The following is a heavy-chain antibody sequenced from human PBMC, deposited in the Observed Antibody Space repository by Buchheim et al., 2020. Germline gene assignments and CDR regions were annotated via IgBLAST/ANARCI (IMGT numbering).Heavy chain of an antibody. J-gene: IGHJ4*02. CDR1: GGPVSSGSYY. V-gene: IGHV4-61*01. CDR2: IYYSGST. Sequence: QLQLQESGPGLVKPSETLSLTCTVSGGPVSSGSYYWSWIRQPPGKGLEWIGYIYYSGSTNYNPSLKSRVTISVDTSKNQFSLKLSSVTAADTAVYYCARWGSYRNYFDYWGQGTL. D-gene: IGHD1-26*01. CDR3: ARWGSYRNYFDY.